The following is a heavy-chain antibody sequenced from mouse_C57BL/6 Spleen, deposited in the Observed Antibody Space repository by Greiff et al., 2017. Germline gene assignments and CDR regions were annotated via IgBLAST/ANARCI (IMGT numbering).Heavy chain of an antibody. J-gene: IGHJ2*01. D-gene: IGHD1-1*01. CDR2: IDPSDSYT. CDR3: ARSNYCSSYSY. Sequence: QVQLQQPGAELVMPGASVKLSCKASGYTFTSYWMHWVKQRPGQGLEWIGEIDPSDSYTNYNQKFKGKSTLTVDKSSSTAYMQLSSLTSEDSAVYYCARSNYCSSYSYWGQGTTLTVSS. V-gene: IGHV1-69*01. CDR1: GYTFTSYW.